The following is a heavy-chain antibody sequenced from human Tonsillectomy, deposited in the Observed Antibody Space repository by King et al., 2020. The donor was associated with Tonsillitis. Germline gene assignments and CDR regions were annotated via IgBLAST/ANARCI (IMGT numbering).Heavy chain of an antibody. D-gene: IGHD2-8*02. CDR3: VGRVCTGGTCSLYY. J-gene: IGHJ4*02. CDR2: IYYVGNS. Sequence: QLQESGPGLVKPSETLSLNCTVSGGSMNNYFWTWIRQPPGKGLEWIGYIYYVGNSFYNPSLKSRVTITSDTSKQQFSLTLTSVTAADTSVYYCVGRVCTGGTCSLYYWGQRILVTASS. V-gene: IGHV4-59*08. CDR1: GGSMNNYF.